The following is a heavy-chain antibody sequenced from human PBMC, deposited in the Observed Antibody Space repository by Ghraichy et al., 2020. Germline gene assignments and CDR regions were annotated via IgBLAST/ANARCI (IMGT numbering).Heavy chain of an antibody. D-gene: IGHD3-22*01. J-gene: IGHJ3*01. CDR1: GFTILDAW. CDR2: IRSKSDGGTT. CDR3: AKGGHYYDP. Sequence: GGSLRLSCAASGFTILDAWMTWVRQAPGKGLEWVGRIRSKSDGGTTDYAAPVKGRFTISRDDSKNMLYLQMNSLETEDTAIYYCAKGGHYYDPWGQGTMVTVSS. V-gene: IGHV3-15*01.